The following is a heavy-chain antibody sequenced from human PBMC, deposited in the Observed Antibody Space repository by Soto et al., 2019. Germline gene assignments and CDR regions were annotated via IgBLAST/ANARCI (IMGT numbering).Heavy chain of an antibody. J-gene: IGHJ5*02. CDR1: GFTFSSYA. CDR3: AKIYIAAAGTFDWFDP. D-gene: IGHD6-13*01. CDR2: ISGSGGST. Sequence: PGGSLRLSCAASGFTFSSYAMSWVRQAPGKGLEWVSAISGSGGSTYYADSVKGRFTISRDNSKNTLYLQMNSLRAEDTAVYYCAKIYIAAAGTFDWFDPWGQGTLVTVSS. V-gene: IGHV3-23*01.